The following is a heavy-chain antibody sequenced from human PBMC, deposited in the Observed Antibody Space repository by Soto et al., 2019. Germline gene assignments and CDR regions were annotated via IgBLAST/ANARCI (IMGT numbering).Heavy chain of an antibody. CDR1: GWSFRGYS. J-gene: IGHJ5*02. V-gene: IGHV4-34*01. CDR3: ERSYRDNDGYFRVVPRADWLDP. Sequence: PSETLSLTCAVYGWSFRGYSWSWIRRPPGKGLEWIGEIDDSGDTNYNSSLKMRVTISVDTSKNQFSLKMSSVTAADPAVYYCERSYRDNDGYFRVVPRADWLDPWGQGTLVSVSS. CDR2: IDDSGDT. D-gene: IGHD3-3*01.